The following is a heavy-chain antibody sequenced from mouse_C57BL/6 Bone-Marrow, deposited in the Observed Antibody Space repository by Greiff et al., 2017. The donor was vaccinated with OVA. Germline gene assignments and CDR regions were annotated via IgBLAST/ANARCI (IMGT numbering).Heavy chain of an antibody. Sequence: QVQLQQSGAELVRPGASVTLSCKASGYTFTDYEMHWVKQTPVQGLEWIGAIDPETGGTAYNQKFKGKAILTADKSSSTAYMELRSLTSEDSAVYYCTRWAHYWGQGTTLTVSS. J-gene: IGHJ2*01. CDR1: GYTFTDYE. V-gene: IGHV1-15*01. CDR3: TRWAHY. CDR2: IDPETGGT.